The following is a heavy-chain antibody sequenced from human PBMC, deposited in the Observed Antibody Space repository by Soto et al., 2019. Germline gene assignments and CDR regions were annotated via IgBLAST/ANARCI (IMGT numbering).Heavy chain of an antibody. J-gene: IGHJ4*02. Sequence: PGGSLRLSCAASGFTFSNYDMHWVRQAPGKGLEWVAFISYDGSNKYYTDSVKGRFTISRDNSKNTLYLQMNSLRAEDTAVYYCAKSGSGAAAGGGFDYWGQGTLVTVSS. CDR3: AKSGSGAAAGGGFDY. D-gene: IGHD6-13*01. CDR2: ISYDGSNK. V-gene: IGHV3-30*18. CDR1: GFTFSNYD.